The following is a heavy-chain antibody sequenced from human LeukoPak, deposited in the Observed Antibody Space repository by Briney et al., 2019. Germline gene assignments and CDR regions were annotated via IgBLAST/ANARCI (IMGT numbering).Heavy chain of an antibody. CDR1: GFTFSSYG. CDR2: ISYDGSNK. D-gene: IGHD1-26*01. J-gene: IGHJ4*02. CDR3: AKDQQWELVYYFDY. V-gene: IGHV3-30*18. Sequence: GRSLRLSCAASGFTFSSYGMHWVRQAPGKGLEWVAVISYDGSNKYYADSVKGRFTISRDNSKNTLYLQMNSLRAEDTAVYYCAKDQQWELVYYFDYWGQGTLVTVSS.